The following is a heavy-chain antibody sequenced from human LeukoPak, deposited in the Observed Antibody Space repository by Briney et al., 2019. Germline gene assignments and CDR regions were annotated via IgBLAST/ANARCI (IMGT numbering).Heavy chain of an antibody. D-gene: IGHD1-26*01. Sequence: GGSLRLSCAASGFTFDDYGMSWVRQTPGKGLEWVSGINWNGGSTGYADSVKGRFTISRDNAKNSLYLQMNSLRAEDTALYYCVVGRYYYYMDVWGKGTTVTVSS. V-gene: IGHV3-20*04. J-gene: IGHJ6*03. CDR3: VVGRYYYYMDV. CDR1: GFTFDDYG. CDR2: INWNGGST.